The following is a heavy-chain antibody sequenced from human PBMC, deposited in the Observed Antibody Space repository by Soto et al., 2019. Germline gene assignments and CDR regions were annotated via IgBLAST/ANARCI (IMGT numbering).Heavy chain of an antibody. J-gene: IGHJ6*02. Sequence: ASVKVSCKASGYTFTSYGISWVRQAPGQGLEWMGWISAYNGNTNYAQKLQGRVTMTTDTSTSTAYMELRSLRSDDTAVYYCARDLPGSYDILTAFYYYGMDVWGQGTTVTVSS. CDR2: ISAYNGNT. V-gene: IGHV1-18*01. CDR1: GYTFTSYG. D-gene: IGHD3-9*01. CDR3: ARDLPGSYDILTAFYYYGMDV.